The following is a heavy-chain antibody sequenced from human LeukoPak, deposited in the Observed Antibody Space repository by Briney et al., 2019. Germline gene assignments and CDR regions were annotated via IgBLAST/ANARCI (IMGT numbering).Heavy chain of an antibody. J-gene: IGHJ4*02. D-gene: IGHD6-13*01. CDR3: ARVTTGYSSSRNFDY. Sequence: ASVKVSCKASGYTFTGYYIHWVRQAPGQGLEWMGWINPNSGNIKYGQKFQGRVTMTRDTSISTAYMELSRLRSDDTAVYYCARVTTGYSSSRNFDYWGQGTLVTVSS. CDR2: INPNSGNI. V-gene: IGHV1-2*02. CDR1: GYTFTGYY.